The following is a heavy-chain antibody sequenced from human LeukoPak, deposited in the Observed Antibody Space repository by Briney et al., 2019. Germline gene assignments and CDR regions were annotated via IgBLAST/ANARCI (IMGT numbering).Heavy chain of an antibody. J-gene: IGHJ4*02. CDR2: IRYDGSNK. CDR1: GFTFSSYG. D-gene: IGHD6-19*01. CDR3: AKDRSSGWYYFDY. V-gene: IGHV3-30*02. Sequence: GGSLRLSCAASGFTFSSYGMHWVRQAPSKGLEWVAFIRYDGSNKYYADSVKGRFTISRDNSKNTLYLQMNSLRAEDTAVYYCAKDRSSGWYYFDYWGQGTLVTVSS.